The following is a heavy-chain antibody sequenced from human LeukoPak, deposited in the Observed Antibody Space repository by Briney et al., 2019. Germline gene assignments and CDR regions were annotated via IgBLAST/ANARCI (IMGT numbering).Heavy chain of an antibody. D-gene: IGHD3-9*01. V-gene: IGHV3-49*04. CDR2: IRSKAYGGTT. Sequence: GGSLRLSCTASGFTFGDYAMSWVRQAPGKGLEWVGFIRSKAYGGTTEYAASVKGRFTISRDDSKSIAYLQMNSLKTEDTAVYYCARVRLFDFEWLSSLDHWGQGTLVTVSS. J-gene: IGHJ4*02. CDR3: ARVRLFDFEWLSSLDH. CDR1: GFTFGDYA.